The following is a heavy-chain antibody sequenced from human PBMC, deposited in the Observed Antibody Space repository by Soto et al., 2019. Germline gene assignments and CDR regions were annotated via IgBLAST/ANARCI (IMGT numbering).Heavy chain of an antibody. V-gene: IGHV1-69*02. CDR1: GDTFNFYT. J-gene: IGHJ4*02. Sequence: QVQLVQSGAEVKTPGSSVKVSCTASGDTFNFYTLSWVRQAPGQGLEWMGRIIPMLGMSNYAQKFQGRVTMTADKSTRTVYMVLSGLRSEDTALYYCATNYGSGSTHFDNWGQGTLVTVSS. D-gene: IGHD3-10*01. CDR3: ATNYGSGSTHFDN. CDR2: IIPMLGMS.